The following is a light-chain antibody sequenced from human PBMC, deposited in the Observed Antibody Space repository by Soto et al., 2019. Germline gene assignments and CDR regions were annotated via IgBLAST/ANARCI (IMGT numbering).Light chain of an antibody. CDR3: QQYGSTPLT. CDR1: QSVGSNS. V-gene: IGKV3-20*01. Sequence: EIVLTQSPGTLSLSPGETATLSCRASQSVGSNSLAWYQQRPGQAPRFLIYDASSRATGIPDRFSGSGSGTDFTLTISSLEPEDFAVYYCQQYGSTPLTFGGGTKVEIK. J-gene: IGKJ4*01. CDR2: DAS.